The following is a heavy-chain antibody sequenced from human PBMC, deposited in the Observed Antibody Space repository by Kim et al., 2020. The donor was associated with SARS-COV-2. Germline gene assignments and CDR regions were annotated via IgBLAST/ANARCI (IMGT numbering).Heavy chain of an antibody. Sequence: QEFQGRVTITRDTSASTAYMELSSLSSEDMAVYYCARGSHYYSSDAYFDYWGQGTLVTVSS. CDR3: ARGSHYYSSDAYFDY. V-gene: IGHV1-3*02. D-gene: IGHD4-4*01. J-gene: IGHJ4*02.